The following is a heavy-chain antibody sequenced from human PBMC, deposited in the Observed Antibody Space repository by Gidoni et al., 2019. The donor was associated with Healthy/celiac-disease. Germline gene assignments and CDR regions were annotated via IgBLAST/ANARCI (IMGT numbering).Heavy chain of an antibody. D-gene: IGHD4-17*01. CDR1: GSTVSSNY. CDR2: IYSGGST. CDR3: ARAGYGGNSHLDY. Sequence: DVQLVFSGGGLVHPGGSLCLSCPVSGSTVSSNYMSWVRQAPGKGLEWVSVIYSGGSTYYADYVKGRFTISRDNSKNTLYLKMNSLRAEDTAVYYCARAGYGGNSHLDYWGQGTLVTVSS. V-gene: IGHV3-66*01. J-gene: IGHJ4*02.